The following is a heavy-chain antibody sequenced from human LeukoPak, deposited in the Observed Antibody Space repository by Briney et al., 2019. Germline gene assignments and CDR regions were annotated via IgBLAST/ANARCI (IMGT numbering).Heavy chain of an antibody. V-gene: IGHV4-30-2*03. J-gene: IGHJ4*02. D-gene: IGHD3-9*01. Sequence: SETLSLTCAVSGGSISSGGYSWSWIRQPPGKGLEWIGYIYHSGSTCYNPSLKSRVTISVDTSKNQFSLKLSSVTAADTAVYYCARLGSFDILTGYFNWGQGTLVTVSS. CDR3: ARLGSFDILTGYFN. CDR1: GGSISSGGYS. CDR2: IYHSGST.